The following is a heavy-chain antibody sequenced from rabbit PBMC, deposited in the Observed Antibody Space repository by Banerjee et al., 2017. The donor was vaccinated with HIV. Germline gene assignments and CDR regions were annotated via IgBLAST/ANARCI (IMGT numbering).Heavy chain of an antibody. V-gene: IGHV1S40*01. Sequence: QSLEESGGDLVKPGASLTLTCTASGFSFSSSWIYWVRQAPGKGLEWIGTIYAGSSGSTWYANWAKGRFTIPKTSSTTVTLQMTSLTAADTATYFCARGDLWGPGTLVTVS. CDR3: ARGDL. CDR2: IYAGSSGST. J-gene: IGHJ4*01. CDR1: GFSFSSSW.